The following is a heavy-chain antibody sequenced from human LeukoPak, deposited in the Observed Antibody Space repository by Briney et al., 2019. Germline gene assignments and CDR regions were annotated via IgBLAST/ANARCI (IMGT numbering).Heavy chain of an antibody. CDR1: GFTFKTHA. CDR3: AKRLKRNYYYHYAMDV. V-gene: IGHV3-23*01. CDR2: IDDSGAIR. J-gene: IGHJ6*02. D-gene: IGHD3-22*01. Sequence: GGSLRLSCAASGFTFKTHAMSWVRQAPGKGLEWVSRIDDSGAIRSYADSVKGRFTISRDNSKMTLTLQMNSLRAEDTAVYYCAKRLKRNYYYHYAMDVWCQGTTVTVSS.